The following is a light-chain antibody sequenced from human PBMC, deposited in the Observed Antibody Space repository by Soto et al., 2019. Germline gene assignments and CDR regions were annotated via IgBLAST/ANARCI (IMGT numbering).Light chain of an antibody. J-gene: IGKJ1*01. CDR2: GAS. CDR1: QSVGSTY. CDR3: QQYGSSPRT. Sequence: DIVLTQSQGTLSLSPGERATLSCRASQSVGSTYLAWYQQRPGQAPRLLIHGASNRASGIPDRFSGSGSGTDFTLTISSLEPEDLAVYYCQQYGSSPRTFGQGTKVEIK. V-gene: IGKV3-20*01.